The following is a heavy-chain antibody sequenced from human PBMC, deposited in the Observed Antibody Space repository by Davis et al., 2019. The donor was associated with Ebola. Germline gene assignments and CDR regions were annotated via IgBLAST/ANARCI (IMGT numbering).Heavy chain of an antibody. CDR1: GFTFSSYA. J-gene: IGHJ3*02. CDR2: ISGSGGST. CDR3: AKGLRGWDAFDI. Sequence: GGSLRLSCAASGFTFSSYAMSWVRQAPGKGLEWVSGISGSGGSTYYADSVKGRFTISRDNSKNTLYLQMNSLRAEDTAVYYCAKGLRGWDAFDIWGQGTMVTVSS. V-gene: IGHV3-23*01. D-gene: IGHD5-12*01.